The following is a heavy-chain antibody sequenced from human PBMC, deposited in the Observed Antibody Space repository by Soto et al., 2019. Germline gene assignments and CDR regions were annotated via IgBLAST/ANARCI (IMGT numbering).Heavy chain of an antibody. D-gene: IGHD3-22*01. Sequence: SVKVSCKASGGSFSSYIVSWVRQAPGQGLEWMGRIIPVLGVEYYAQKFQGRVTITADKSTSTVYMDLSSLRSEDTAVYYCARSLLGDYYDSDGLDNWGQGTLVTVSS. CDR1: GGSFSSYI. CDR3: ARSLLGDYYDSDGLDN. J-gene: IGHJ4*02. CDR2: IIPVLGVE. V-gene: IGHV1-69*02.